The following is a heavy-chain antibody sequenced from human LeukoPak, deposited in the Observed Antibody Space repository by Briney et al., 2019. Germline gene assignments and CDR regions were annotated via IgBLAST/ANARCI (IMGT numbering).Heavy chain of an antibody. Sequence: GGSLRLSCAASGFTFSSYSMNWVRQAPGKGLELVSSISNSSSYTYYADSVKGRFTISRDNAKNSLYLQMNSLRAEDTAVYYCARDTYYDILTGPSRLDVWGKGTTVTVSS. V-gene: IGHV3-21*01. CDR3: ARDTYYDILTGPSRLDV. CDR2: ISNSSSYT. J-gene: IGHJ6*04. D-gene: IGHD3-9*01. CDR1: GFTFSSYS.